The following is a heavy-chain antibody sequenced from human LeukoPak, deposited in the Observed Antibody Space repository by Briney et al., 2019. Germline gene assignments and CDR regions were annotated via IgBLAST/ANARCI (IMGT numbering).Heavy chain of an antibody. D-gene: IGHD2-2*01. V-gene: IGHV1-69*05. CDR1: GGTFSSYA. CDR3: ARLVGYCSSTSCLDFDY. Sequence: SVKVSCKASGGTFSSYAISWVRQAPGQGLEWMGGIIPIFGTANYAQKFQGRVTITTDESTSTAYMELSSLRSEDTAVYYCARLVGYCSSTSCLDFDYWGQGTLATVSS. CDR2: IIPIFGTA. J-gene: IGHJ4*02.